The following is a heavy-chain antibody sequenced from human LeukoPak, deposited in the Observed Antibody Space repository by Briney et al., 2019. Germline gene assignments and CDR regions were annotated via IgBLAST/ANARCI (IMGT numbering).Heavy chain of an antibody. D-gene: IGHD5-12*01. V-gene: IGHV3-23*01. J-gene: IGHJ4*02. CDR1: GFTFSSYD. CDR2: ISGSGGST. CDR3: AKDLDIWGSGYFDY. Sequence: PGGSLRLSCAASGFTFSSYDMSWVRQAPGKGLAWVSAISGSGGSTYYADSVKGRFTISRDNSKNTLYLQMNSLRAEDTAVYYCAKDLDIWGSGYFDYWGQGTLVTVSS.